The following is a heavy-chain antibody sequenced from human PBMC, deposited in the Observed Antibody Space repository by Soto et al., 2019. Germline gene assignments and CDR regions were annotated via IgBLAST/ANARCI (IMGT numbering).Heavy chain of an antibody. Sequence: SETLSLTCTVSGGSISSSSYYWGWIRQPPGKGLEWIGSIFYSGSTYYNPSLKSRVTISVDTSKNQFSLKLSSVTAADTAVYYCGLNTVTSYYYYMDVWGKGTTVTVSS. CDR1: GGSISSSSYY. V-gene: IGHV4-39*01. CDR2: IFYSGST. J-gene: IGHJ6*03. CDR3: GLNTVTSYYYYMDV. D-gene: IGHD4-4*01.